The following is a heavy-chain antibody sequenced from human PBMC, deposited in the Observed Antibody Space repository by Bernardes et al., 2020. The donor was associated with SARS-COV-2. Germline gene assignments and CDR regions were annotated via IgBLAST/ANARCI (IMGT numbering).Heavy chain of an antibody. CDR3: ARSAGMDV. Sequence: GSLRLSCGGSGFDFSDYWMAWVRQAPGKGLEWVANIKRDGSETYYVDSVKGRFTISRDNAKNLVFLQMNSLRAEDTAIFYCARSAGMDVWGQGTMVTVSS. CDR1: GFDFSDYW. CDR2: IKRDGSET. J-gene: IGHJ6*02. V-gene: IGHV3-7*03.